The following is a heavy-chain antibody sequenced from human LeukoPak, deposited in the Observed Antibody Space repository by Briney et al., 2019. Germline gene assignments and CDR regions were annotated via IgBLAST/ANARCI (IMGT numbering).Heavy chain of an antibody. J-gene: IGHJ4*02. CDR1: GYSFTNYW. V-gene: IGHV5-51*01. D-gene: IGHD1-26*01. Sequence: GESLKISCKGSGYSFTNYWIGRVRQMPGKGLEWMGIIYPGDSETRYSPSFQGQVIISADKSITTAYLQWSSLKASDIAMYYCARYSGSYSKSFDAWGQGTLVTVSS. CDR2: IYPGDSET. CDR3: ARYSGSYSKSFDA.